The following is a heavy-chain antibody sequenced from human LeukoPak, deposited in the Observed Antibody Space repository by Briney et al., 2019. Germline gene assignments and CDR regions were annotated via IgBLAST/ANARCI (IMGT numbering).Heavy chain of an antibody. D-gene: IGHD3-22*01. J-gene: IGHJ4*02. CDR1: GYTFTSYD. V-gene: IGHV1-8*01. Sequence: ASVKVSCKASGYTFTSYDINWVRQATGQGLEWMGWMNPISGNTGSARKFQGRVSMTRNNPIGTAYMELSSLRSEDTAVYYCARVGYDSSGYYLHDYWGQGTLVTVSS. CDR3: ARVGYDSSGYYLHDY. CDR2: MNPISGNT.